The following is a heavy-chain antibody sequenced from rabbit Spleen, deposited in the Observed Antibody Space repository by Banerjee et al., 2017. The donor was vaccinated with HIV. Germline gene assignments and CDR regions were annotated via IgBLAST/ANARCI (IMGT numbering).Heavy chain of an antibody. CDR2: IYNGDGNT. V-gene: IGHV1S47*01. Sequence: QEQLVESGGGLVQPEGSLTLTCKASGFDFSSVAVCWVRQAPGKGPEWIACIYNGDGNTYYASWVNGRFTISRSTSLNTVTLQMTSLTAADTATYFCARDTGTSFSSYGMDLWGPGTLVTVS. J-gene: IGHJ6*01. CDR1: GFDFSSVA. CDR3: ARDTGTSFSSYGMDL. D-gene: IGHD7-1*01.